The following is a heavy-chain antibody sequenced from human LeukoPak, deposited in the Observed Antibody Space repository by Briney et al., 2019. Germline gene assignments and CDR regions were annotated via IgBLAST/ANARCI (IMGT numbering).Heavy chain of an antibody. V-gene: IGHV3-74*01. CDR2: IDNGGGT. CDR3: ARDLNYNLDF. Sequence: GGSLRLSCAASGFTFSHSYMHWVRQAPGKGLVWVSRIDNGGGTGYADSVKGRFTITRDNAKNTVFLQMSSLRAEDTALYYCARDLNYNLDFWGQGTLVTVSS. D-gene: IGHD5-24*01. J-gene: IGHJ4*02. CDR1: GFTFSHSY.